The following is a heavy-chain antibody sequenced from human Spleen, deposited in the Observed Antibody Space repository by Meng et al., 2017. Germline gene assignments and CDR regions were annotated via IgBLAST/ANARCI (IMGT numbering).Heavy chain of an antibody. Sequence: QLQQLEAGEGVVHPGLCLRLSGAVSGFTFNSYAMNWFRKVPGKGLEWAAVISYDGSNKYYAYSVKGRFTISRDNSNNTLYLQMNSLRAENTAVYYCARVSRGSYDWGQGTLVTVSS. D-gene: IGHD1-26*01. J-gene: IGHJ4*02. CDR3: ARVSRGSYD. V-gene: IGHV3-30*01. CDR1: GFTFNSYA. CDR2: ISYDGSNK.